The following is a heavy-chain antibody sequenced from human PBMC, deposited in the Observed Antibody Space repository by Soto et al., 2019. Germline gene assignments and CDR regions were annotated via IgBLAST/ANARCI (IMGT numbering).Heavy chain of an antibody. CDR2: IYWDDDK. Sequence: SGPTLVNPTQTLTLTCTFSGFSLSTSGVGVGWIRQPPGKALEWLALIYWDDDKRYSPSLKSRLTITKDTSKNQVVLTRTTMDPVDTATYYCAHAPPAYGSGSYYFDYWGQGTLVTVSS. CDR1: GFSLSTSGVG. CDR3: AHAPPAYGSGSYYFDY. V-gene: IGHV2-5*02. J-gene: IGHJ4*02. D-gene: IGHD3-10*01.